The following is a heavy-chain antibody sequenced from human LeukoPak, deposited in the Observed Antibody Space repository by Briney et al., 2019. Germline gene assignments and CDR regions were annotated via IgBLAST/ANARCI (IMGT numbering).Heavy chain of an antibody. CDR1: GASVSSDTYH. D-gene: IGHD6-6*01. Sequence: SETLSLTCTVSGASVSSDTYHWSWIRQPPGKGLEWIGYIYYSGSTNYNPSLKSRVTISVDTSKNQFSLKLSSVTAADTAVYYCARGMSSSWESNYYYYGMDVWGQGTTVTVSS. V-gene: IGHV4-61*01. CDR2: IYYSGST. CDR3: ARGMSSSWESNYYYYGMDV. J-gene: IGHJ6*02.